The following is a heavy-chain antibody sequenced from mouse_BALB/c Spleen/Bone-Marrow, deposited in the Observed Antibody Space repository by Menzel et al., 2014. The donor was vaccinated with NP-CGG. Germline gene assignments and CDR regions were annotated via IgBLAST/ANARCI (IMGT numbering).Heavy chain of an antibody. V-gene: IGHV6-6*02. CDR3: TVPFGPGFDY. J-gene: IGHJ2*01. Sequence: EVKVEESGGGLVQPGGSMKPSCVASGFTFSNYWMNWVRQSPEKGLEWVAEIRLKSNNYATHYAESVKGRFTISRDDSKSSVYLQMNNLRAEDTGIYYCTVPFGPGFDYWGQGTTLTVSS. CDR2: IRLKSNNYAT. CDR1: GFTFSNYW.